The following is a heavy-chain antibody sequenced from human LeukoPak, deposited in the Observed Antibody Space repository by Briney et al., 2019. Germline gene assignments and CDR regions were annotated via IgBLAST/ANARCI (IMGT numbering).Heavy chain of an antibody. J-gene: IGHJ4*02. CDR3: AKGRSSDYPYYFDY. V-gene: IGHV3-23*01. Sequence: GSLRLSCAASGFTFSSNAMSWVRQAPGKGLEWVSAISGSGDSIYYADSVKGRFTISRDKSKNALYLQMNSLRVEDTAVYYCAKGRSSDYPYYFDYWGQGTLVTVSS. CDR2: ISGSGDSI. CDR1: GFTFSSNA. D-gene: IGHD3-22*01.